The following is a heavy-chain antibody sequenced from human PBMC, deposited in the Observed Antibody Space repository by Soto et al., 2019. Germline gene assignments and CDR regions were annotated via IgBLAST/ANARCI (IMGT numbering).Heavy chain of an antibody. D-gene: IGHD1-26*01. V-gene: IGHV3-15*05. CDR3: STGSPVSGRVFDY. Sequence: EVQLVESGGGLVKPGGSLRLAWAGSGFSFRTTWMAWVRQAPGKGLEWVGRIKSKSAGETRDYADPVKGRFTISRDDSTDSVYLHIDSVESGDTDVYYCSTGSPVSGRVFDYWGRGTRVTVSS. CDR2: IKSKSAGETR. CDR1: GFSFRTTW. J-gene: IGHJ4*02.